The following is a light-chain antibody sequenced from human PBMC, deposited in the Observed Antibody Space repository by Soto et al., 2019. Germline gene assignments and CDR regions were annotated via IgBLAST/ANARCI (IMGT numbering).Light chain of an antibody. CDR1: SSDVGDYNF. V-gene: IGLV2-11*01. CDR2: DVS. CDR3: CSYAGSYTFDVV. Sequence: QSALTQPRSVSGSPGQSVTISCTGTSSDVGDYNFVSWYQQHPGKAPKLMIYDVSKRPSGVPDRFSGSKSGNTASLTISGLQAEDEANYYCCSYAGSYTFDVVFGGGTKVTVL. J-gene: IGLJ2*01.